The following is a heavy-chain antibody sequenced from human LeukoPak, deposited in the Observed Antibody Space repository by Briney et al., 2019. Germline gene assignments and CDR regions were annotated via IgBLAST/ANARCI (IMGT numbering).Heavy chain of an antibody. V-gene: IGHV3-30*02. Sequence: GGSLRLSCAASGFTFSSYGMHWVRQAPGKGLEWVSFIGYDGNNKYYGDSVKGRLTISRDNSKNMLYLQMNSLRAEDAAVYYCAKDLVDYGDGGGVEPLDLDYWGQGALVTVSP. CDR1: GFTFSSYG. D-gene: IGHD4-17*01. CDR3: AKDLVDYGDGGGVEPLDLDY. CDR2: IGYDGNNK. J-gene: IGHJ4*02.